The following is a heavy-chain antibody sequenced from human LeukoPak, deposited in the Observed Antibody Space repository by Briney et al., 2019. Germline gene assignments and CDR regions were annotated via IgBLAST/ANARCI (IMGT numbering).Heavy chain of an antibody. CDR3: ARGFRYCSSTSCYPDAFDS. V-gene: IGHV4-30-4*08. CDR1: GGSISSGDYY. D-gene: IGHD2-2*01. Sequence: SETLSLTCTVSGGSISSGDYYWSWIRQPPGKGLEWIGYIYYSGSTYYNLSLKSRVTISVDTSKNQFSLKLSSVTAADTAVYYCARGFRYCSSTSCYPDAFDSWGQGTMVTVSS. J-gene: IGHJ3*02. CDR2: IYYSGST.